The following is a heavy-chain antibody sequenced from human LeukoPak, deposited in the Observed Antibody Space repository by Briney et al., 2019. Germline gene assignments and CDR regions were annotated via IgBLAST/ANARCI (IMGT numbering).Heavy chain of an antibody. CDR3: ARCGGDCYSDDAFDI. J-gene: IGHJ3*02. D-gene: IGHD2-21*02. CDR2: IKQDGSEK. V-gene: IGHV3-7*01. CDR1: GFTFSSYW. Sequence: GGSLRLSCAASGFTFSSYWMSWVRQAPGKGLEWVANIKQDGSEKYYVDSVKGRFTISRDNAKNSLYLQMNSLRAEDTAVYYCARCGGDCYSDDAFDIWGQGTMVTVSS.